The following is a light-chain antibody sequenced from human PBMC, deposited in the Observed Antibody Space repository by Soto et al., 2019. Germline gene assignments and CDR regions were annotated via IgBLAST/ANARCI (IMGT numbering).Light chain of an antibody. V-gene: IGKV1-27*01. Sequence: DIQMTQSPSTLSASVGDRVTITCRASQGISNYLAWYQQKPGKVPKLLIYAASTLQSGGPSRFSGSGSGTDFTLTISSLQPEDVATYYCQKYNSALTWTFGQGTKVDI. CDR2: AAS. CDR1: QGISNY. CDR3: QKYNSALTWT. J-gene: IGKJ1*01.